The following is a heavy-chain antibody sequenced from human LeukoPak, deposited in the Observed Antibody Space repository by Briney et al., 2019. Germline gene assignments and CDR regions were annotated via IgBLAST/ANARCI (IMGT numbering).Heavy chain of an antibody. D-gene: IGHD3-10*01. J-gene: IGHJ4*02. V-gene: IGHV5-51*01. CDR1: GYSFTSYW. Sequence: GESLKISCKGSGYSFTSYWIGWVRQMPGKGLEWMGIIYPGDSDTRYSPSFQGLVAISADKSISTAYLQWSSLKASDTAMYYCARPYYYGSGSYYFDYWGQGTLVTVSS. CDR3: ARPYYYGSGSYYFDY. CDR2: IYPGDSDT.